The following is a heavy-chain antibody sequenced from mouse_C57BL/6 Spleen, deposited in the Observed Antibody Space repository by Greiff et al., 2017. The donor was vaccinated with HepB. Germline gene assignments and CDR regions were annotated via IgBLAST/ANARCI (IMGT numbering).Heavy chain of an antibody. V-gene: IGHV3-6*01. CDR1: GYSITSGYY. CDR3: ARGDYSL. Sequence: EVKLQESGPGLVKPSQSLSLTCSVTGYSITSGYYWNWIRQFPGNKLEWMGYISYDGSNNYNPSLKNRISITRDTSKNQFFLKLNSVTTEDTATYYCARGDYSLWGQGTTLTVSS. J-gene: IGHJ2*01. CDR2: ISYDGSN. D-gene: IGHD2-13*01.